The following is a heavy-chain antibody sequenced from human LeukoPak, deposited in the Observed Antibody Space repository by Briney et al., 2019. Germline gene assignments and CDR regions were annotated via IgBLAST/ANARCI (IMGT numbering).Heavy chain of an antibody. CDR1: GFTLSSYS. CDR2: ISSSSSTI. Sequence: GGSLRLSCAASGFTLSSYSMNWVRQAPGKGLEWVSYISSSSSTIYYADSVKGRFTISRDNAKNSLYLQMNSLRAEDTAVYYCAREPYSGSYPWGQGTLVTVSS. J-gene: IGHJ5*02. D-gene: IGHD1-26*01. CDR3: AREPYSGSYP. V-gene: IGHV3-48*01.